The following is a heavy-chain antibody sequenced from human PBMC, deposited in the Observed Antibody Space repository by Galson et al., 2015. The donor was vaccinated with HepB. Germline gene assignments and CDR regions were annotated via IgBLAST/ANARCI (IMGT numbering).Heavy chain of an antibody. D-gene: IGHD1-1*01. J-gene: IGHJ6*02. V-gene: IGHV3-23*01. CDR3: AKVFYATGTARNYYYGMDV. CDR2: ISGSGGST. CDR1: GFTFNSYA. Sequence: SLRLSCAASGFTFNSYAMNWVRQAPGKGLEWVSTISGSGGSTYYADSVKGRFTISRDDSQNTLYLQMNSLRVEDTAVYYCAKVFYATGTARNYYYGMDVWGQGTTVTVSS.